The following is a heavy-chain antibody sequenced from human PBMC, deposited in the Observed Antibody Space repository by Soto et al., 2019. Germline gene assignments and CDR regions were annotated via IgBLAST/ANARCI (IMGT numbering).Heavy chain of an antibody. CDR3: SRWDGYGDY. D-gene: IGHD3-16*01. V-gene: IGHV3-23*01. CDR2: ISVGGDRK. CDR1: GFVVGSYI. Sequence: DVQLLQSGGGLVQPGGPRRVSCAAPGFVVGSYIRTWVRQAPGKGLEYVSGISVGGDRKFYADSVKGRFTVSRDNSKNILYLQMDSLRVDDTAIYYCSRWDGYGDYWGQGTLVTVSS. J-gene: IGHJ4*02.